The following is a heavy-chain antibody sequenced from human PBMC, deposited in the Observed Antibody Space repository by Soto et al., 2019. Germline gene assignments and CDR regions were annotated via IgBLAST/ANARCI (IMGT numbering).Heavy chain of an antibody. V-gene: IGHV3-23*01. Sequence: EVQLLESGGGLVQPGGSLRLSCGASGFTFSDNAMTWVRQAPGKGLEWVSSISDDGDSTYYADSVTGRFAVSRDNSKNTLFLHMNSLGAEDTAVYYCAKSLSTAVNYGLDVWGQGTSVTVSS. CDR2: ISDDGDST. J-gene: IGHJ6*02. CDR1: GFTFSDNA. CDR3: AKSLSTAVNYGLDV. D-gene: IGHD2-2*01.